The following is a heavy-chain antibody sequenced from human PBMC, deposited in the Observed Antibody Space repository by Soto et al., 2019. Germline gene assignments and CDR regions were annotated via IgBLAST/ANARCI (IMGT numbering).Heavy chain of an antibody. CDR3: TTDPFFYYYYYGMDV. Sequence: PGGSRRRSCAASGFTFSNALMSWVRQAPGKGLEWVGRIKSKTDGVTTDYAAPVKGRFTISRDDSKNTLYLQMNSLKTEDTAVYYCTTDPFFYYYYYGMDVWGQGTTVTVSS. J-gene: IGHJ6*02. V-gene: IGHV3-15*01. CDR2: IKSKTDGVTT. CDR1: GFTFSNAL.